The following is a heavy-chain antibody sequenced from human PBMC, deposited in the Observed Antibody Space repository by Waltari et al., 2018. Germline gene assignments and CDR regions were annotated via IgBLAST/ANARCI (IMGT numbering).Heavy chain of an antibody. CDR2: INHSGST. V-gene: IGHV4-34*01. D-gene: IGHD3-10*01. CDR3: ARGLRGYTRIGDYYGMDV. J-gene: IGHJ6*02. CDR1: GGSFSGYY. Sequence: QVQLQQWGAGLLKPSETLSLTCAVYGGSFSGYYWSWIRQPPGKGLEWIGEINHSGSTNYNPSLKSRVTISVDTSKNQFSLKLSSGTAADTAVYYCARGLRGYTRIGDYYGMDVWGQGTTVTVSS.